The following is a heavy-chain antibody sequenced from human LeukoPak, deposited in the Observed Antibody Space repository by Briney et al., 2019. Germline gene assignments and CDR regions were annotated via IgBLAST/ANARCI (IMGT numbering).Heavy chain of an antibody. CDR1: GGSISSYY. D-gene: IGHD1/OR15-1a*01. J-gene: IGHJ4*02. CDR2: IYYSGST. Sequence: SETLSLTCTVSGGSISSYYWSWIRQPPGKGLEWIGYIYYSGSTNYNPSLKSRVTISVDTSKNRFSLKLSSVTAADTAVYYCARYQTGTMFAVWGQGTLVTISS. V-gene: IGHV4-59*01. CDR3: ARYQTGTMFAV.